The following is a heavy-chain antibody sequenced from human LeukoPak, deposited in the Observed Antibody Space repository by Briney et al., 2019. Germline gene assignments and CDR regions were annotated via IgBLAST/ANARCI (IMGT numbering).Heavy chain of an antibody. Sequence: PGGSLTLSCAASGFTFSSYDLSWVRQAPRKGLEWVSAISDSGGSTFYADSVKGRFTISRYNSKNTLYLQMNSLRAEDTAVYYCAKVTSGGWYFDYWGRGTLVTVSS. CDR2: ISDSGGST. CDR1: GFTFSSYD. J-gene: IGHJ4*02. D-gene: IGHD6-19*01. CDR3: AKVTSGGWYFDY. V-gene: IGHV3-23*01.